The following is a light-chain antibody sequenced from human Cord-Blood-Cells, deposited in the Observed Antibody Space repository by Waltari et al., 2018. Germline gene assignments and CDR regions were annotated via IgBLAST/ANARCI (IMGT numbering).Light chain of an antibody. V-gene: IGLV1-44*01. CDR1: SPNIGSNT. J-gene: IGLJ3*02. CDR2: SNN. CDR3: AAWDDSLNGPV. Sequence: QSVLTQPPSASVTPGQRVTIPCSGSSPNIGSNTVNWYQPLPGTAPKLLIYSNNQRPSGVPDRFSGSKSGTSASLAISGLQSEDEADYYCAAWDDSLNGPVFGGGTKLTVL.